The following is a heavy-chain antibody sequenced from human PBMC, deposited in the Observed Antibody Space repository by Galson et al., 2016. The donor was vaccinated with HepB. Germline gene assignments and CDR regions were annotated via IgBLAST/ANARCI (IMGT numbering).Heavy chain of an antibody. CDR3: ARKWAYDRAIIDY. J-gene: IGHJ4*02. CDR2: ISYDGTNK. V-gene: IGHV3-30-3*01. Sequence: SLRLSCAASGFTFSSYDMHWVRQAPGKGLEWVALISYDGTNKYYADSVRGRFTISRDNSKNTLYLQMNSLRPEDTAVYHCARKWAYDRAIIDYWGQGTLVTVSS. D-gene: IGHD3-22*01. CDR1: GFTFSSYD.